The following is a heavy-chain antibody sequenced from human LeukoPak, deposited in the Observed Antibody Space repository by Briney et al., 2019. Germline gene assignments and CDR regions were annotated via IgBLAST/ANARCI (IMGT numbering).Heavy chain of an antibody. Sequence: GGSLRLSCEGSGFTFSRYNMNWFRQAPGKGLERVSSISGRSSYIFSADSVKGRFTISRDNAKNSLYLQMNSLRAEDTAVYYCARDAQWLVPEGYYYYMDVWGKGTTVTVSS. CDR3: ARDAQWLVPEGYYYYMDV. J-gene: IGHJ6*03. CDR2: ISGRSSYI. CDR1: GFTFSRYN. V-gene: IGHV3-21*01. D-gene: IGHD6-19*01.